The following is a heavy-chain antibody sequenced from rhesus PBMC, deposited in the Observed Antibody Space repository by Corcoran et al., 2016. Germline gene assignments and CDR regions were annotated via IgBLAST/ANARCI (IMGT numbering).Heavy chain of an antibody. CDR1: GVSFSDNFC. J-gene: IGHJ3*01. Sequence: VQLQESGPGQGKPVETLSLTCSVSGVSFSDNFCWSWIREPPGKGLTWIGNICGGRVDFYYSPSLRSRVTMSRDTAKNHISLNLKSATAADTAVYYCLRENTGTCPGFFDIWGQGLRVTVST. V-gene: IGHV4-106*01. CDR2: ICGGRVDF. D-gene: IGHD4-23*01. CDR3: LRENTGTCPGFFDI.